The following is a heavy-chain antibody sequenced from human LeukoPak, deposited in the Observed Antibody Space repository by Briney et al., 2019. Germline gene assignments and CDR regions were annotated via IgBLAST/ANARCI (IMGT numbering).Heavy chain of an antibody. D-gene: IGHD6-6*01. CDR1: GGSISSGSYY. Sequence: SSETLSLTCTVSGGSISSGSYYWGWICQPPGTGLEWIANVYYNGNTAYNPSLRCRVTISIDTSKSQFSLRLNSVTAADTAVYYCARVGWGDAAAHPNWLDPWGQGTLVTVSS. CDR3: ARVGWGDAAAHPNWLDP. J-gene: IGHJ5*02. V-gene: IGHV4-39*07. CDR2: VYYNGNT.